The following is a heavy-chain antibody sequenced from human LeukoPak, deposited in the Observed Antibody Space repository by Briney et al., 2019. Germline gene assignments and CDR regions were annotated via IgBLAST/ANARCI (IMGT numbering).Heavy chain of an antibody. V-gene: IGHV3-66*01. CDR3: ARDHNGMDGMDV. CDR1: GFTVSSNY. J-gene: IGHJ6*02. CDR2: IYSGGST. Sequence: GGSLRLSCAASGFTVSSNYMSWVRQAPGKGLEWVSVIYSGGSTYYADSVKGRFTISRDNSKNTLYLQMNSLRAEDTAVYYCARDHNGMDGMDVWGQGTTVTVSS. D-gene: IGHD1-14*01.